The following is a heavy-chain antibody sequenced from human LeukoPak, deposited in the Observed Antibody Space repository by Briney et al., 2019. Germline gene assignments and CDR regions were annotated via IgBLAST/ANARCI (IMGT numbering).Heavy chain of an antibody. CDR1: RFTFSSYA. CDR3: AKNDAGGRYFDY. J-gene: IGHJ4*02. CDR2: ISASGVST. Sequence: GGSLRLSCAASRFTFSSYAMSWVRQAPAKGLEWVSGISASGVSTYYADSLKGRFTISRDNSKNTLYLHMNSLRAEDTAAYYCAKNDAGGRYFDYWGQGTLVTVSS. D-gene: IGHD1-1*01. V-gene: IGHV3-23*01.